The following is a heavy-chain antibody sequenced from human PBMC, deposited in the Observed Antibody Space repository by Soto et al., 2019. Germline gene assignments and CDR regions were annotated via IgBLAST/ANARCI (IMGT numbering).Heavy chain of an antibody. D-gene: IGHD6-6*01. CDR3: AREVGIAAVYGSYSYMDV. V-gene: IGHV4-30-4*01. Sequence: SETLSLTCTVSGGSISSGDYYWSWIRQPPGKGLEWIGYIYYSGSTYYNPSLKSRVTISVDTSKNQFSLKLSSVTAADTAVYYCAREVGIAAVYGSYSYMDVWGKGTTVTVAS. CDR1: GGSISSGDYY. CDR2: IYYSGST. J-gene: IGHJ6*03.